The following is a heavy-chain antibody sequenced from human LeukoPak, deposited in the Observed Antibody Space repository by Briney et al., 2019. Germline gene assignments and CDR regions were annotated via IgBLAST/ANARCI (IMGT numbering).Heavy chain of an antibody. CDR2: IIPIFGTA. V-gene: IGHV1-69*13. J-gene: IGHJ6*03. D-gene: IGHD1-26*01. CDR3: ARGSPGWELALGYYYYMDV. Sequence: SVKVSCKASGGTFSSYAISWVRQAPGQGLEWMGGIIPIFGTANYAQKFQGRVTITADESTSTAYMELSSLRSEDTAVYYCARGSPGWELALGYYYYMDVWGKGTTVTVSS. CDR1: GGTFSSYA.